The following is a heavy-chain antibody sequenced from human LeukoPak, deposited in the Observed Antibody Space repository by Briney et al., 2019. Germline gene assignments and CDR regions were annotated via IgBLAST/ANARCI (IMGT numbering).Heavy chain of an antibody. CDR1: GGSFSGYY. J-gene: IGHJ6*03. D-gene: IGHD3-16*02. CDR3: ARLCPDMITFGGVISAGYYYYYMDV. CDR2: INHSGST. V-gene: IGHV4-34*01. Sequence: KPSETLSLTCAVYGGSFSGYYWSWIRQPPGKGLEWIGEINHSGSTNYNPSLKSRVTISVDTSKNQFSLKLSSVTAADTAVYYCARLCPDMITFGGVISAGYYYYYMDVWGKGTTVTISS.